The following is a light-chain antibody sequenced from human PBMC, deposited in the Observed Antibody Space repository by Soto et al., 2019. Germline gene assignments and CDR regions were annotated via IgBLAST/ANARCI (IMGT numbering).Light chain of an antibody. J-gene: IGLJ2*01. CDR3: ISYTSSSTLV. CDR2: DVF. CDR1: NSDVGDYNY. V-gene: IGLV2-14*01. Sequence: QSALTQPASVSGSPGQSITISCTGTNSDVGDYNYVSWYRQHPGQAPELMIYDVFNRPSGVSNRFSRSKSGNTASLTISGVQVDDEADYYCISYTSSSTLVFGGGTKLTVL.